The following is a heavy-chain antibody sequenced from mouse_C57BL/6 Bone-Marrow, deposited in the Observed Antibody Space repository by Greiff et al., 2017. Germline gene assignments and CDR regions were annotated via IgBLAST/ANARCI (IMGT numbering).Heavy chain of an antibody. Sequence: EVQLQQSGAELVRPGASVKLSCTASGFNIKDDYIHWVKQRPEQGLEWIGWIDPEIGATEYASKFQGKATITSDTSSNTACLQLSSLTSEDTAVYYCSSFDVNYFDFWGQGTPLTVAS. V-gene: IGHV14-4*01. CDR3: SSFDVNYFDF. CDR1: GFNIKDDY. CDR2: IDPEIGAT. J-gene: IGHJ2*01. D-gene: IGHD2-3*01.